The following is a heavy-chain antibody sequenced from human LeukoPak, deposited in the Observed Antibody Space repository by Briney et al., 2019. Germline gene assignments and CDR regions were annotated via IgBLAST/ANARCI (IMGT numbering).Heavy chain of an antibody. Sequence: GGSLRLSCAASGFTFSSYAMSWVRQAPGKGLEWVSAISYRGGSTNYADSVKGRFTISRDNSKNTLYLQMNSLRAEDTAVYYCDTSSGSYDYWGQGTLVTVSS. J-gene: IGHJ4*02. V-gene: IGHV3-23*01. D-gene: IGHD1-26*01. CDR1: GFTFSSYA. CDR2: ISYRGGST. CDR3: DTSSGSYDY.